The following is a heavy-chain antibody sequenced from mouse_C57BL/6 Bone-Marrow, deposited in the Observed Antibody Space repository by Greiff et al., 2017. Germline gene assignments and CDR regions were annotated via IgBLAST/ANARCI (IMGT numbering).Heavy chain of an antibody. CDR1: GYTFTSYW. Sequence: VQLQQPGAELVKPGASVKLSCKASGYTFTSYWMQWVKQRPGQGLEWIGEIDPSDSYTNYNQKFKGKATLTVDTSSSTAYMQLSSLTSEDSAVYYCARDYDRGFDYWGQGTTLTVSS. CDR2: IDPSDSYT. J-gene: IGHJ2*01. V-gene: IGHV1-50*01. CDR3: ARDYDRGFDY. D-gene: IGHD2-4*01.